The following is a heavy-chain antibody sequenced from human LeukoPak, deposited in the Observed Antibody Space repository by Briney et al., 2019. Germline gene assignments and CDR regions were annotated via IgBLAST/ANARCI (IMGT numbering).Heavy chain of an antibody. CDR3: ARGGRWPDAFDI. D-gene: IGHD1-14*01. CDR2: IYYSGST. Sequence: SETLSLTCTVSGGSISSYYWSWIRQPPGKGLEWIGYIYYSGSTNYNPSLKSRVTISVDTSKNQFSLKLSSVTAADTAVYYCARGGRWPDAFDIWGQGTMVTVSS. CDR1: GGSISSYY. J-gene: IGHJ3*02. V-gene: IGHV4-59*08.